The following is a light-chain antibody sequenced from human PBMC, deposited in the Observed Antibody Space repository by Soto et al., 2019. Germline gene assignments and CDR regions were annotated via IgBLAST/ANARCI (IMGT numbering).Light chain of an antibody. J-gene: IGKJ1*01. CDR3: QQHDTDSP. CDR2: KAS. V-gene: IGKV1-5*03. CDR1: QSISSW. Sequence: DIQMTQSPSTLSASVGDRVTITCRASQSISSWLAWYQQNPGKAPNLLIYKASSLESGVPSRFSGSGAGTEFTLTISSLQPDDFATSYCQQHDTDSPFGQGTKVEIK.